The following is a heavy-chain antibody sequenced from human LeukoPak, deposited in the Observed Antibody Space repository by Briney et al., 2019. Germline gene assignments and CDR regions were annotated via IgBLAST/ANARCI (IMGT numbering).Heavy chain of an antibody. D-gene: IGHD3-10*01. CDR1: GFTFSSYA. J-gene: IGHJ6*03. CDR3: AKCTGSGSFHNYCFYMDV. CDR2: MSDNGGTT. Sequence: GGSLRLSCAASGFTFSSYAMSWVRQAPGKGLEWVSVMSDNGGTTYYADSVRGRFTIFRDNSRNTLYLQMNSLRAEDTAVYYCAKCTGSGSFHNYCFYMDVWGRGTTVIVSS. V-gene: IGHV3-23*01.